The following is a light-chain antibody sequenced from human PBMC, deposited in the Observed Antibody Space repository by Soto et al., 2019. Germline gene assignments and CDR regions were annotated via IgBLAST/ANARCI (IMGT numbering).Light chain of an antibody. CDR2: LGS. CDR3: QQALLTPPT. J-gene: IGKJ4*01. Sequence: DIVMTQSPLSLPVTPGEPASISCRSSQSLLHSNGYNYLDWYLQKPGQSPQLLIYLGSNRASGVPDRFSGSGSGTDFTLKISRVEAEDVGVYYCQQALLTPPTFGGGTKVEIK. CDR1: QSLLHSNGYNY. V-gene: IGKV2-28*01.